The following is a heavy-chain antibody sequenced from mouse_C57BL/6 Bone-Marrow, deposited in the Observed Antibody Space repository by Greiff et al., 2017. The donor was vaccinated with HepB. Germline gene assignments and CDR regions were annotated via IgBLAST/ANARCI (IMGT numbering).Heavy chain of an antibody. Sequence: QVQLKQPGTELVKPGASVKLSCKASGYTFTSYWMPWVKQRPGQGLEWIGNINPSNGGTNYNEKFKSKATLTVDKSSSTAYMQLSSLKSADSAVYYCARGGPLSWYAYWGKGTLVTVSA. D-gene: IGHD6-1*01. V-gene: IGHV1-53*01. CDR2: INPSNGGT. J-gene: IGHJ3*01. CDR3: ARGGPLSWYAY. CDR1: GYTFTSYW.